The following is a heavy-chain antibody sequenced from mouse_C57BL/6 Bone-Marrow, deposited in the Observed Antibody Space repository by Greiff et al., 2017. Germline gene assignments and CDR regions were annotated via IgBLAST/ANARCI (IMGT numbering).Heavy chain of an antibody. J-gene: IGHJ2*01. V-gene: IGHV5-4*01. Sequence: HLVESGGGLVQPGGSLKLSCAASGFTFSSYAMSWVRLTPEKRLEWVATISDGGSYTDYPDNVKGRFTISRDKAKNNLYLQMSHRKSEDTARYYCAREGVTTTDWGQGTTHTVAS. CDR2: ISDGGSYT. CDR3: AREGVTTTD. D-gene: IGHD2-1*01. CDR1: GFTFSSYA.